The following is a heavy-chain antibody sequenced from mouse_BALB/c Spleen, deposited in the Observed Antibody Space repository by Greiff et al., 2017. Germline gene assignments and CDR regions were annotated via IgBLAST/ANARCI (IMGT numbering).Heavy chain of an antibody. CDR3: ARNLKYGSSHWYFDV. D-gene: IGHD1-1*01. J-gene: IGHJ1*01. Sequence: QVQLQQSGPGLVQPSQSLSITCTVSGFSLTSYGVHWVRQSPGKGLEWLGVIWSGGSTDYNAAFISRLSISKDNSKSQVFFKMNSLQADDTAIYYCARNLKYGSSHWYFDVWGAGTTVTVSS. V-gene: IGHV2-4-1*01. CDR1: GFSLTSYG. CDR2: IWSGGST.